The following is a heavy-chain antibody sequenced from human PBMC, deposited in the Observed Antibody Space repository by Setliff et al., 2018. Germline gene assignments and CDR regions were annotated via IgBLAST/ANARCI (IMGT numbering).Heavy chain of an antibody. Sequence: PSETLSLSCAASGFTFSNAWMSWVRHAPGKGLEWVGRIKSKTDGGTIDYAAPVKGRLTISRDDSKNTLYLQVNSLRAEDTAVYYCARVGVPAVGLYFDYWGQGTLVTVSS. D-gene: IGHD2-8*01. CDR2: IKSKTDGGTI. CDR1: GFTFSNAW. V-gene: IGHV3-15*01. J-gene: IGHJ4*02. CDR3: ARVGVPAVGLYFDY.